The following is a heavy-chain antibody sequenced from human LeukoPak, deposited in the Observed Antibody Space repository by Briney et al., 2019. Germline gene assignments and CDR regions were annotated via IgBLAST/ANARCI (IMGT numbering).Heavy chain of an antibody. CDR2: IYYSGST. Sequence: KPSETLSLTCTVSGASIISYYWSWIRQPPGKGLEWIGYIYYSGSTNYNPSLKSRVTISVDTPKNQFSLKLSSVTAADTAVYYCARVLWEPWEPPDAFDIWGQGTMVTVSS. CDR3: ARVLWEPWEPPDAFDI. J-gene: IGHJ3*02. CDR1: GASIISYY. D-gene: IGHD1-26*01. V-gene: IGHV4-59*01.